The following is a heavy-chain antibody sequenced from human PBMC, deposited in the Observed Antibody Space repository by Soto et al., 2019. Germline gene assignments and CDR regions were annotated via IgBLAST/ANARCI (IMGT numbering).Heavy chain of an antibody. J-gene: IGHJ6*02. CDR2: IYYIGST. V-gene: IGHV4-31*03. Sequence: SETLSLTCTVSGGSISSCGYYWSWIRQHPGKGLEWIGYIYYIGSTYYNPSLKSRVTISVDTSKNQFSLKLSSVTAADTAVYYCARGFSDYYGSGSRSYYYGMDVWGQGTTVTVS. CDR1: GGSISSCGYY. CDR3: ARGFSDYYGSGSRSYYYGMDV. D-gene: IGHD3-10*01.